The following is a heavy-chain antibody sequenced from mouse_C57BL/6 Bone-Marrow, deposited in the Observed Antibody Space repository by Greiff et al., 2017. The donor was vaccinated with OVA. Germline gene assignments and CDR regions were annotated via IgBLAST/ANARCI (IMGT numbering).Heavy chain of an antibody. CDR1: GYTFTSYD. Sequence: VQLQESGPELVKPGASVKLSCKASGYTFTSYDINWVKQRPGQGLEWIGWIYPRDGSTKNNEKFKGKATLTVDTSSSTAYMELHSLTSEDSAVYFCARRGVTGSYYYAIDYWGQGTSVTVSS. CDR3: ARRGVTGSYYYAIDY. D-gene: IGHD2-12*01. V-gene: IGHV1-85*01. J-gene: IGHJ4*01. CDR2: IYPRDGST.